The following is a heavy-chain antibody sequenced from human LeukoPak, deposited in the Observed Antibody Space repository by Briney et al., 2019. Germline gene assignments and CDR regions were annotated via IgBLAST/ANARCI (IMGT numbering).Heavy chain of an antibody. J-gene: IGHJ4*02. Sequence: GASVKVSCKASGYPFNGYYMHWVRQAPGQGLEWMGWINPNSGGAKYAQKFQGRVTMTRDTSISTAYMDLSSLTSADTAVYYCARGTDSGGFLLGYWGQGTLVTVSS. CDR2: INPNSGGA. D-gene: IGHD1-26*01. CDR1: GYPFNGYY. CDR3: ARGTDSGGFLLGY. V-gene: IGHV1-2*02.